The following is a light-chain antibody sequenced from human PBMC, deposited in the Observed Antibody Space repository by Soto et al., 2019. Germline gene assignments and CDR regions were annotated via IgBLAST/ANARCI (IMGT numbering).Light chain of an antibody. CDR2: GAS. CDR1: QSVSSSY. V-gene: IGKV3-20*01. Sequence: EIVLTQSPGTLSLSPGERATLSCRASQSVSSSYLAWYQQKPGQAPRLLIYGASSGATGIPDRFSGSGSGTDFTLTISRLEPEDFAVYYCQQSSYSPPGTFGQGTKLEIK. CDR3: QQSSYSPPGT. J-gene: IGKJ2*01.